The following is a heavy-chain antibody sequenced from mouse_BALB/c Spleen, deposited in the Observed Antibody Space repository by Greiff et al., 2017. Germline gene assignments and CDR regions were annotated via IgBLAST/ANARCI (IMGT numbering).Heavy chain of an antibody. J-gene: IGHJ3*01. CDR1: DSAVFPIAY. D-gene: IGHD1-1*01. V-gene: IGHV15-2*02. Sequence: QVQLQQSGSELRSPGSSVKLSCKAFDSAVFPIAYMRWVRQKPGHVFEWIGDILPSSGSTIYGEKFEDKATLVADTVSNTSYLELNSLTAEDSAIYYCARTDYYGGAYWGQGTLVTVSA. CDR2: ILPSSGST. CDR3: ARTDYYGGAY.